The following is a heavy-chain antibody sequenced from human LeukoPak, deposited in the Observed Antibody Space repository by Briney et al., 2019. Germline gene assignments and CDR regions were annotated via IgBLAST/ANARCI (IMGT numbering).Heavy chain of an antibody. V-gene: IGHV3-23*01. Sequence: PGGSLRLSCAASGFTFSSYAMSWVRQAPGKGLEWVSGISDSGGNTYYAGSVKGRFTISRDNSKNMLYLQMNSLRAEDTAVYYCAKKIPTSFDPWCQGTLVTVSS. CDR2: ISDSGGNT. CDR1: GFTFSSYA. J-gene: IGHJ5*02. CDR3: AKKIPTSFDP.